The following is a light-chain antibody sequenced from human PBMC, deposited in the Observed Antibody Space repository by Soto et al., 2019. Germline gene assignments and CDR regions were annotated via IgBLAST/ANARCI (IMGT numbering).Light chain of an antibody. Sequence: DIVMTQSPDSLAVSLGERATINCKSSQSILYSSNNKNYLAWYQQKPGQPPKLLIYWASTRESGVPDRFSGSGSGTDSTLTISSLQAEDVAVYYCQQYYSTPPRTFGQGTKLEIK. J-gene: IGKJ2*02. CDR2: WAS. V-gene: IGKV4-1*01. CDR3: QQYYSTPPRT. CDR1: QSILYSSNNKNY.